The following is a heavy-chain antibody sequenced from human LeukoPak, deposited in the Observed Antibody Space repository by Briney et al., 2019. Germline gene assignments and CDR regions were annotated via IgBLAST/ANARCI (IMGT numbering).Heavy chain of an antibody. V-gene: IGHV4-34*01. CDR1: GGSFSGYY. J-gene: IGHJ3*02. CDR3: ARAKRITMIVVVIREAFDI. CDR2: INHSGST. Sequence: SETLSLTCAVYGGSFSGYYWSWIRQPPGKGLEWIGGINHSGSTNYNPSLKSRVTISVDTSKNQFSLKLSSVTAADTAVYYCARAKRITMIVVVIREAFDIWGQGTMVTVSS. D-gene: IGHD3-22*01.